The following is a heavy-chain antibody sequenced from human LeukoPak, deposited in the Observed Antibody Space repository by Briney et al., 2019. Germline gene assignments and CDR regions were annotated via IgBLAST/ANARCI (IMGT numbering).Heavy chain of an antibody. Sequence: GGSLRLSCAASGFTFCSYWMSWVRQAPGKGLEWGANIKQDGSEKYYVDSVKGRFTISRDKAKNSLYLQMNSLRAEDTAVYYCARVVESDYYDSSGYLDYWGQGTLVTVSS. CDR1: GFTFCSYW. CDR2: IKQDGSEK. J-gene: IGHJ4*02. D-gene: IGHD3-22*01. CDR3: ARVVESDYYDSSGYLDY. V-gene: IGHV3-7*01.